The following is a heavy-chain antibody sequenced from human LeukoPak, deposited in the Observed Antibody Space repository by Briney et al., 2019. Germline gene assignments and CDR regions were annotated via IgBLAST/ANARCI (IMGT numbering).Heavy chain of an antibody. Sequence: SETLSLTCTVSVGSIRSSYWSWIRQPAGKGLGWIGRIYCRGSAGFNPSLKSRVTMLVDTSKDQFSLRLGALTAADTAVYYCARGAANIYYYYLDVWGNGTTVTDSS. J-gene: IGHJ6*03. V-gene: IGHV4-4*07. D-gene: IGHD2-15*01. CDR1: VGSIRSSY. CDR2: IYCRGSA. CDR3: ARGAANIYYYYLDV.